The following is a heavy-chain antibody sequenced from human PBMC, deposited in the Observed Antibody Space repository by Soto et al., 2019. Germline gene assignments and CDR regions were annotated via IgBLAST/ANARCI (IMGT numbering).Heavy chain of an antibody. V-gene: IGHV4-59*03. Sequence: QVQLQESGPGLVRPSETLSITCTVSAGSISSNYWNWIRQAPGKGLEWIGLIHHSWSNNYNPSLKSRVTISLDTSKNQLSLKMSSVTSADTSVYYCTLGAGWPTDYWGQGTLVTVSS. CDR2: IHHSWSN. D-gene: IGHD6-19*01. J-gene: IGHJ4*02. CDR3: TLGAGWPTDY. CDR1: AGSISSNY.